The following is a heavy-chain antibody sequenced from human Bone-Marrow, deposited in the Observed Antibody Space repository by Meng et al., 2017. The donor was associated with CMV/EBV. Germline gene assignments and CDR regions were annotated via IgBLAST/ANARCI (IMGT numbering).Heavy chain of an antibody. J-gene: IGHJ4*02. Sequence: GSLRLSCTVSGGSISSYYWGWVRQPPGKGLEWVGSVSYSGSTYYSPSLKSRVTVSVDTSKNQFSLKLSSVTAADTAVYYCARQLSGSQDYWGQGTLVTVSS. CDR3: ARQLSGSQDY. CDR1: GGSISSYY. V-gene: IGHV4-39*01. D-gene: IGHD1-26*01. CDR2: VSYSGST.